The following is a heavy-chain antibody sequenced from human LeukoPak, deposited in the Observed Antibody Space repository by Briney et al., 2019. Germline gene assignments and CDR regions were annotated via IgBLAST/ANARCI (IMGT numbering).Heavy chain of an antibody. CDR3: AKDHDYSNSRRNYYYYMDV. J-gene: IGHJ6*03. V-gene: IGHV3-23*01. D-gene: IGHD4-11*01. Sequence: PGGSLRLSCAASGFTFSIYAMSWVRQAPGKGLEWVSAISGSGGSTYYADSVKGRFTLSRDNSKNTLYLQMNSLRAEDTAVYYCAKDHDYSNSRRNYYYYMDVWGKGTTVTVSS. CDR1: GFTFSIYA. CDR2: ISGSGGST.